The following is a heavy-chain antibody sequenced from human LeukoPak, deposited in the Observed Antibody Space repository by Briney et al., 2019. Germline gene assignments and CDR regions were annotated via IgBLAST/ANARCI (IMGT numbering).Heavy chain of an antibody. CDR3: ARADSIGPRRAFHI. CDR1: GFIFNDYS. Sequence: PGGSLRLSCAVSGFIFNDYSLHWVRQAPGKALEWVAVTSSDETFKYYADSVKGRFTVSRDNSKNTLFLQMDSLTPEDTAVYYCARADSIGPRRAFHIWGQGTMVTVSS. V-gene: IGHV3-30-3*01. J-gene: IGHJ3*02. CDR2: TSSDETFK. D-gene: IGHD2/OR15-2a*01.